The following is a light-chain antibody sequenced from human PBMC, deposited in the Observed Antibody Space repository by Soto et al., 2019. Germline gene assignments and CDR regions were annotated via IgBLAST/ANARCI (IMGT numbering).Light chain of an antibody. Sequence: QAVVTQPASVSGSPGQSITISCTGTSRDVGGYNYVSWYQQHPGKAPKLMIYEVSNRPSGVSNRFSGSKSANTASLTISGLQAEDEADYYCSSYTSSNTPVFGGGTKLTVL. CDR3: SSYTSSNTPV. J-gene: IGLJ3*02. CDR1: SRDVGGYNY. V-gene: IGLV2-14*01. CDR2: EVS.